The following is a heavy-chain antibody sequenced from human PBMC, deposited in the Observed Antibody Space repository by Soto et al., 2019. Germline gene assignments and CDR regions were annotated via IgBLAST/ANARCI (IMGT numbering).Heavy chain of an antibody. CDR2: IKDDGSEK. J-gene: IGHJ6*02. CDR1: EFTFNTYW. D-gene: IGHD3-22*01. V-gene: IGHV3-7*05. CDR3: ARDWGTPGRGSAVGYFYHYGMDV. Sequence: EVQLVESGGGLVQPGGSLRLSCLASEFTFNTYWMNWVRQAPGRGLEWVANIKDDGSEKNYVDSVKGRFTISRDNAKNSLYLQMNSLGGEDTAVYFCARDWGTPGRGSAVGYFYHYGMDVWCQGTTVTVSS.